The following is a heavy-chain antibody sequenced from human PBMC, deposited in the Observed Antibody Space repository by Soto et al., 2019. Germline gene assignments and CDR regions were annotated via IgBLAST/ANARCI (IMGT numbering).Heavy chain of an antibody. J-gene: IGHJ4*02. D-gene: IGHD1-26*01. CDR1: GFTFSSYS. V-gene: IGHV3-48*02. Sequence: EVQLVESGGGLVQPGGSLRLSCVASGFTFSSYSMNWVRQAPGKGLEWVSYISTNSRTIHYADSVKGRFTISRDNDKNSLYLQMNSLRDEDTAVYYCARDFAWAFDYWGQGTLLTVST. CDR3: ARDFAWAFDY. CDR2: ISTNSRTI.